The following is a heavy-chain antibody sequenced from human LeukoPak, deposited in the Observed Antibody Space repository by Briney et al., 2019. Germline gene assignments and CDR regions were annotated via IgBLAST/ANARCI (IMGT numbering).Heavy chain of an antibody. CDR1: GGSISSGDYY. V-gene: IGHV4-61*08. CDR3: ARDFRVRTYYYGMDV. J-gene: IGHJ6*02. CDR2: IYYSGST. D-gene: IGHD5-24*01. Sequence: SQTLSLTCTVSGGSISSGDYYWSWIRQPPGKGLEWIGYIYYSGSTNYNPSLKSRVTISVDTSKNQVSLKLSSVTAADTAVYYCARDFRVRTYYYGMDVWGQGTTVTVSS.